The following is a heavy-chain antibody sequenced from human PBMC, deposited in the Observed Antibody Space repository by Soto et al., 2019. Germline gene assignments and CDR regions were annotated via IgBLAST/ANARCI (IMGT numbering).Heavy chain of an antibody. V-gene: IGHV4-59*01. Sequence: QVQLQESGPGLVKPSETLSLTCTVSGGSISSYYWSWIRQPPGKGLEWIGYIYYSGSTNYNPSLKSRVTISVDTSKNQFSLKRSSVTAADTAVYYCARDLAAAGPPSSSYYYGMDVWGQGTTVTVSS. CDR2: IYYSGST. J-gene: IGHJ6*02. D-gene: IGHD6-13*01. CDR3: ARDLAAAGPPSSSYYYGMDV. CDR1: GGSISSYY.